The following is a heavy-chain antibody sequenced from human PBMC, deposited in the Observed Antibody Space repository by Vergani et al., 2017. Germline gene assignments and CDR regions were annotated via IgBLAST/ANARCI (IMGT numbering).Heavy chain of an antibody. CDR1: GYTLPELS. V-gene: IGHV1-24*01. J-gene: IGHJ4*02. D-gene: IGHD1-26*01. CDR3: ATDPWVPRHY. CDR2: FDPEDGET. Sequence: QVPLVQSGAEVKKPGASVQVSCQVSGYTLPELSMHWVRQAPGQGLEWMGGFDPEDGETIYAQKFQGSVTMTEETSTDTAYRELSSLRSEDTAVYYCATDPWVPRHYWGQGTLVTGSS.